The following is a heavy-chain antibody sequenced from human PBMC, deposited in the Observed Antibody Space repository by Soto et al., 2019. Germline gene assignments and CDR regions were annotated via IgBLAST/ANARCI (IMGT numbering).Heavy chain of an antibody. CDR1: GYTFTSYG. Sequence: ASVKVSFKASGYTFTSYGISWVRQAPGQGLEWMGWISAYNGNTNYAQKLQGRVTMTTDTSTSTAYMELRSLRSDDTAVYYCARDRESYGLGKDAFDIWGQGTMVTVSS. V-gene: IGHV1-18*01. D-gene: IGHD5-18*01. CDR2: ISAYNGNT. CDR3: ARDRESYGLGKDAFDI. J-gene: IGHJ3*02.